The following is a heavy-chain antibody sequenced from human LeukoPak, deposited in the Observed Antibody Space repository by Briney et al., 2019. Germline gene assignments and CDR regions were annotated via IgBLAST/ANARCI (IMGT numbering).Heavy chain of an antibody. D-gene: IGHD2-15*01. CDR3: TTYLGYCSGGSCFSGAFDI. Sequence: KPGESLRLSCAASGFTFSKAWLSRVRQAPGKGLEWVGRIKSETDGGTRDYAAPVKGRFFISRDDSENTLYLQMNSLQTEDTAVYYCTTYLGYCSGGSCFSGAFDIWGQGTMVTVSS. J-gene: IGHJ3*02. V-gene: IGHV3-15*01. CDR2: IKSETDGGTR. CDR1: GFTFSKAW.